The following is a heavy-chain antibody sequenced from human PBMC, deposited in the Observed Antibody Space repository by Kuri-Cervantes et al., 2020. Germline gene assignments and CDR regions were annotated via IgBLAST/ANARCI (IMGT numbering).Heavy chain of an antibody. J-gene: IGHJ6*02. CDR3: ARVRGLLVDYYYYGMDV. V-gene: IGHV3-48*02. CDR1: GFTFSSYS. D-gene: IGHD1-26*01. CDR2: ISSSSSTI. Sequence: GGSLRLSCAASGFTFSSYSMNWVRQAPGKGLAWVSYISSSSSTIYYADSVKGRFTISRDNDKNSLYLQLNSLRDEDTAVYYCARVRGLLVDYYYYGMDVWGQGTTVTVSS.